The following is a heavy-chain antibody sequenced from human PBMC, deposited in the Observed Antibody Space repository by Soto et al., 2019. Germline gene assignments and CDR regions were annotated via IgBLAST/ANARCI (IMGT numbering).Heavy chain of an antibody. CDR1: GGSISSGDNY. V-gene: IGHV4-30-4*01. J-gene: IGHJ4*02. Sequence: QVQLQESGPGLVKPSQTLSLTCTVSGGSISSGDNYWSWIRQPPGEGLERIGYIYYSGSSYYNPSLESRVTISVDTSKNQFSLKLRSVTAADTAVYYCAREDYFGSGKPIDYWGQGTLVTVSS. CDR3: AREDYFGSGKPIDY. D-gene: IGHD3-10*01. CDR2: IYYSGSS.